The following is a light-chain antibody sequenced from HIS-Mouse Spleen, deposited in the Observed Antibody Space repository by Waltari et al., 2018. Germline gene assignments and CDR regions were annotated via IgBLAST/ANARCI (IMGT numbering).Light chain of an antibody. Sequence: QSALTQPASVSGSPGQSITIPCTGTSSDVGGYNYVSWYQQHPGKAPKLMIYEVSNRPSGVSNRFSGSKSGNPASLTISGLQAEDEADYYCSSYTSSSTRVFGGGTKLTVL. V-gene: IGLV2-14*01. J-gene: IGLJ3*02. CDR2: EVS. CDR1: SSDVGGYNY. CDR3: SSYTSSSTRV.